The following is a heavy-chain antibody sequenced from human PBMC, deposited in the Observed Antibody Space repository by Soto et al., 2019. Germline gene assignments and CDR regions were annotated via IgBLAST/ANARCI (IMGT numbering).Heavy chain of an antibody. CDR1: GITFTNDW. D-gene: IGHD2-8*02. CDR3: TTDGGVSAYPLFWA. J-gene: IGHJ5*02. Sequence: PGGSLRLSCAASGITFTNDWMGWVRQAPGKGLERIGRLKSRRDGGTSDYAAPAKGRFSISKDESINTLYLQMNSLKTEDTAVYYCTTDGGVSAYPLFWAWGQGTLVTVSS. V-gene: IGHV3-15*01. CDR2: LKSRRDGGTS.